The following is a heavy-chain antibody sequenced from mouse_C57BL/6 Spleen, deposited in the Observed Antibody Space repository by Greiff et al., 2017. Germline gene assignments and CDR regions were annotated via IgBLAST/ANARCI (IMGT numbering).Heavy chain of an antibody. CDR2: IDPSDSYT. CDR1: GYTFTSYW. Sequence: QVQLQQPGAELVMPGASVKLSCKASGYTFTSYWMHWVKQRPGQGLEWIGEIDPSDSYTNYNQKFKGKSTLTVDKSSSTAYMQLSSLTSEDSAVYYCARGDYGRSFDYWGQGTTLTVSS. J-gene: IGHJ2*01. V-gene: IGHV1-69*01. CDR3: ARGDYGRSFDY. D-gene: IGHD1-1*01.